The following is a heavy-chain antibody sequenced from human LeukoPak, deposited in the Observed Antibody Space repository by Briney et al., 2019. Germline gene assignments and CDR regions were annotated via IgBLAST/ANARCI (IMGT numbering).Heavy chain of an antibody. CDR2: IFYSGST. J-gene: IGHJ4*02. V-gene: IGHV4-39*01. CDR1: GGSISSIPYY. D-gene: IGHD2-2*01. Sequence: SETLSLTCTVSGGSISSIPYYWGWLRQSSGKGLEWIGSIFYSGSTYYNPSLKSRLTISVDTSKNQLSLKLSSVTAADTAVYYCARLGDIVVVPAAGFDYWGQGTLVTVSS. CDR3: ARLGDIVVVPAAGFDY.